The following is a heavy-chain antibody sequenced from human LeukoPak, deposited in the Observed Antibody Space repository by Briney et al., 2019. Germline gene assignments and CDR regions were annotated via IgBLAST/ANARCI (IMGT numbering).Heavy chain of an antibody. CDR1: GFTLSNHW. V-gene: IGHV3-7*03. Sequence: GGSLRLSCAASGFTLSNHWMTWVRQVPGRGPEWVANVNRDGSETYYLDSVKGRFTISKDNAKNSLYLQMNSLRAEDTALYHCARNRGYAFDYWGQGTLVTVFS. J-gene: IGHJ4*02. D-gene: IGHD5-12*01. CDR3: ARNRGYAFDY. CDR2: VNRDGSET.